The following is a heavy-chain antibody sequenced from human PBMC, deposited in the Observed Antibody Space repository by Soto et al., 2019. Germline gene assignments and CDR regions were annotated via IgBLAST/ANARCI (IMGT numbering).Heavy chain of an antibody. CDR1: GGTFSSYA. D-gene: IGHD2-2*01. CDR3: ARALVVPAARFDD. CDR2: IIPIFGTA. V-gene: IGHV1-69*13. Sequence: SVKVSCKASGGTFSSYAISWVRQAPGQGLEWMGGIIPIFGTANYAQKFQGRVTITADESTSTAYMELSSLRSEDTAVYYCARALVVPAARFDDWGQGTRVTVSS. J-gene: IGHJ4*02.